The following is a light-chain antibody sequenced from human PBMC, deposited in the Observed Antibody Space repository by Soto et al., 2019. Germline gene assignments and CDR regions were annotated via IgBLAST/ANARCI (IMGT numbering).Light chain of an antibody. CDR1: RSISNY. Sequence: DIQMTQSPSSLSASVGDTVTIACRASRSISNYLNWYQQKPGRAPNLLISGASTLQRGVPLRFSGSGSGTTFTLTITSLQPDDFAIYFCQQSYTAPFTFGPGTKVEIK. V-gene: IGKV1-39*01. J-gene: IGKJ3*01. CDR3: QQSYTAPFT. CDR2: GAS.